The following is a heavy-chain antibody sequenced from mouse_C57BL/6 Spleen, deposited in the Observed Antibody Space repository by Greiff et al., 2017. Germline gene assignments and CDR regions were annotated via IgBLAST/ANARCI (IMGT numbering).Heavy chain of an antibody. V-gene: IGHV1-80*01. J-gene: IGHJ4*01. CDR2: IYPGDGDT. D-gene: IGHD3-2*02. Sequence: QVQLQQSGAELVKPGASVKISCKASGYAFSSYWMNWVKQRPGKGLEWIGQIYPGDGDTNYNGKFKGKATLTADKSSSTAYMQLSSLTSEDSAVYFCARSASSRAMDYWGQGTSVTVSS. CDR3: ARSASSRAMDY. CDR1: GYAFSSYW.